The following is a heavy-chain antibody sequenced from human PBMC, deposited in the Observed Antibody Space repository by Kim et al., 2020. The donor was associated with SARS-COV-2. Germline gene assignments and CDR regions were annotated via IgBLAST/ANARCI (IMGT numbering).Heavy chain of an antibody. CDR2: IYYSGST. D-gene: IGHD2-2*01. CDR1: GGSISSYY. CDR3: ARLGGNQVLFDYYYYGMDV. J-gene: IGHJ6*02. Sequence: SETLSLTCTVSGGSISSYYWSWIRQPPGKGLEWIGYIYYSGSTNYNPSLKSRVTISVDTSKNQFSLKLSSVTAADRAVYYCARLGGNQVLFDYYYYGMDVWGQGTTGTV. V-gene: IGHV4-59*08.